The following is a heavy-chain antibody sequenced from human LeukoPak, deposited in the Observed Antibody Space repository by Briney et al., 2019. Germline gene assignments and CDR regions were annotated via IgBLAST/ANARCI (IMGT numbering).Heavy chain of an antibody. Sequence: GGSLRLSCAASGFTFSSYGMHWVRQAPGKGLEWVAFIRYDGSNKYYADSVKGRFTISRDNSKNTLYLQMNSLRAEDTAVYYCAKDDSTVTTFFHWGQGTLVTVSS. J-gene: IGHJ4*02. CDR1: GFTFSSYG. CDR3: AKDDSTVTTFFH. D-gene: IGHD4-17*01. CDR2: IRYDGSNK. V-gene: IGHV3-30*02.